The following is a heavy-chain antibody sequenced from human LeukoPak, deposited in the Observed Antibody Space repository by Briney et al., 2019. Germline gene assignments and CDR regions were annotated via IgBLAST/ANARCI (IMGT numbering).Heavy chain of an antibody. CDR2: IYSGGST. J-gene: IGHJ5*02. CDR1: GFTVSSNY. Sequence: GGSLRLPCAASGFTVSSNYMSWVRHAPGKGLVWVSVIYSGGSTYYADSVKGRFTISRDKSKNTLYLQMNSLRAEDTAVYYCARGGDTGWFDPWGQGTLVTVSS. V-gene: IGHV3-53*01. CDR3: ARGGDTGWFDP. D-gene: IGHD5-18*01.